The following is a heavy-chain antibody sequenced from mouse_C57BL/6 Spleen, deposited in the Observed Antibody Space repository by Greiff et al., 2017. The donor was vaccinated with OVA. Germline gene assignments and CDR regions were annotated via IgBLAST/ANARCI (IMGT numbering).Heavy chain of an antibody. CDR3: ARYGYGSSSWFGC. J-gene: IGHJ3*01. D-gene: IGHD1-1*01. CDR2: INPNNGGT. V-gene: IGHV1-26*01. CDR1: GYTFTDYY. Sequence: EVQLQQSGPELVKPGASVKISCKASGYTFTDYYMNWVKQSPGKSLEWIGDINPNNGGTSYNQKFKGKATLTVDKSSSTAYMELRSLTSEDSAVYYCARYGYGSSSWFGCWGQGTLVTVSA.